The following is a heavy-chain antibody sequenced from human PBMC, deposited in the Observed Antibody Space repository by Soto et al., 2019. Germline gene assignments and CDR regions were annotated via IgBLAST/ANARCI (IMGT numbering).Heavy chain of an antibody. CDR1: GTSLRSGGNY. Sequence: QVQLQVSGPGLVKPSQTLSLMCSVSGTSLRSGGNYWSWIRQHPVKGLEWIGQIYHSGTTYYNPSLKSRVTISVDSSQSQFSLMLDSVTAADTAVYYRARARDQFGGHFDYWGRGILVTVSS. J-gene: IGHJ4*02. CDR3: ARARDQFGGHFDY. D-gene: IGHD3-10*01. V-gene: IGHV4-31*02. CDR2: IYHSGTT.